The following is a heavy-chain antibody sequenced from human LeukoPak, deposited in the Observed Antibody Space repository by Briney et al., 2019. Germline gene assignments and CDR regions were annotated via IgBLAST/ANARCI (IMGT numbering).Heavy chain of an antibody. V-gene: IGHV4-4*07. D-gene: IGHD2-15*01. CDR3: ASLVVVAATPGAGYYYMDV. J-gene: IGHJ6*03. CDR1: SRFLSSYY. CDR2: IYTSGST. Sequence: SETLSLTCLLVSRFLSSYYWSWIRQPAGEGLGWIGRIYTSGSTNYNHSLQSRVTMSVDTSKNQVYMKLSSVTAADTAVYYCASLVVVAATPGAGYYYMDVWGKGTTVTVSS.